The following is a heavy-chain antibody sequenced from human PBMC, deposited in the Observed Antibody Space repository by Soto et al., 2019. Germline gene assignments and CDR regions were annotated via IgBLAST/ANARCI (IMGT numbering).Heavy chain of an antibody. CDR1: GFTFSSYA. CDR2: ISGSGGST. J-gene: IGHJ4*02. CDR3: ATLTPPGSWYLDY. V-gene: IGHV3-23*01. D-gene: IGHD6-13*01. Sequence: RGSLRLSCAASGFTFSSYAMSWVRQAPGKGLEWVSAISGSGGSTYYADSVKGRFTISRDNSKNTLYLQMNSLRAEDTAVYYCATLTPPGSWYLDYWGQGTLVTVSS.